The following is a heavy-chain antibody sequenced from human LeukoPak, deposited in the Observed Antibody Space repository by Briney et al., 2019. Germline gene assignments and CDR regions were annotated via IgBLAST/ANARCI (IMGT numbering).Heavy chain of an antibody. Sequence: SETLSLTCAVYGGSFSGYYWSWIRQPPGKGLEWIGEINHSGSTNYNPSLKSRVTISVDTSKNQSSLKLSSVTAADTAVYYCARSYGYGDYVDYWGQGTLVTVSS. D-gene: IGHD4-17*01. CDR3: ARSYGYGDYVDY. CDR1: GGSFSGYY. V-gene: IGHV4-34*01. J-gene: IGHJ4*02. CDR2: INHSGST.